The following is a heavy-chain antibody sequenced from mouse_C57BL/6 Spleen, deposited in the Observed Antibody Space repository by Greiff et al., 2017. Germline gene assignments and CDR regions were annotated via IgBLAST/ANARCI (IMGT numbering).Heavy chain of an antibody. CDR2: ISDGGRYT. V-gene: IGHV5-4*01. CDR3: ARGGDGNYAMDY. D-gene: IGHD2-1*01. CDR1: GFTFSSYA. Sequence: EVQLVESGGGLVKPGGSLKLSCAASGFTFSSYAMSWVRQTPEKRLEWVATISDGGRYTYSPDNVKGRFTISRDNAKNNLYLQMSHLKSEDTAMYYCARGGDGNYAMDYWGQGTSVTVSS. J-gene: IGHJ4*01.